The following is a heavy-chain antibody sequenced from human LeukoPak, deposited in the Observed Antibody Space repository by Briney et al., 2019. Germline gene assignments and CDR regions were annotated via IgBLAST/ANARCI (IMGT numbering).Heavy chain of an antibody. D-gene: IGHD6-6*01. J-gene: IGHJ4*02. CDR2: IYPGDSDT. CDR1: GYSFTNYW. Sequence: GESLKISCKGSGYSFTNYWIGWVRQMPGKGLELMGIIYPGDSDTRYSPSFQGQVTISADKSISTAYLQWSSLKPSDTAIYYCARGSGREQVVRFDFWGQGALVTVSS. V-gene: IGHV5-51*01. CDR3: ARGSGREQVVRFDF.